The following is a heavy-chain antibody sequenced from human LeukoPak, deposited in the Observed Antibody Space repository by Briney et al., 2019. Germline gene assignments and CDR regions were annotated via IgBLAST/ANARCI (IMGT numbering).Heavy chain of an antibody. CDR2: VSSSSEYT. V-gene: IGHV3-11*03. D-gene: IGHD3-10*02. J-gene: IGHJ4*02. CDR1: GFSFSDYY. CDR3: ASSYYYVFDY. Sequence: GGSLRLSCTASGFSFSDYYMSWVRQPPGRGLEWVSYVSSSSEYTGNVDSVRGRFTTSRDNAKYSLFLQMNDVRAEDTAVYYCASSYYYVFDYWGQGTLVTVSS.